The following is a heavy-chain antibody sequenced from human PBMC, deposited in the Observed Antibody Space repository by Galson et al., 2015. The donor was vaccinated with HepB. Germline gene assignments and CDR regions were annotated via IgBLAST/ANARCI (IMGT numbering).Heavy chain of an antibody. D-gene: IGHD5-24*01. V-gene: IGHV3-48*03. Sequence: SLRLSCAASGFTFSSYEMNWVRQAPGKGLEWVSYISSGGSAIYYADSVKGRFTISRDNAKNSLYLQMNSLRAEDTAVYYCARLSHGYNYYFDYWGQGTLVTVSS. CDR3: ARLSHGYNYYFDY. J-gene: IGHJ4*02. CDR1: GFTFSSYE. CDR2: ISSGGSAI.